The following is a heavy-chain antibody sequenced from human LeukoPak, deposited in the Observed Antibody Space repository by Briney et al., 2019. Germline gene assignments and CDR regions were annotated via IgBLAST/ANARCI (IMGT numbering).Heavy chain of an antibody. D-gene: IGHD3-10*01. CDR2: IYTSGST. Sequence: SETLSLTCTVSGGSISSYYWSWIRQPAGKGLEWIGRIYTSGSTNYNPSLKSRVTMSADTSKNQFSLKLSSVTAADTAVYYCASAEFPHYYYYGMDVWGQGTTVTVSS. V-gene: IGHV4-4*07. J-gene: IGHJ6*02. CDR1: GGSISSYY. CDR3: ASAEFPHYYYYGMDV.